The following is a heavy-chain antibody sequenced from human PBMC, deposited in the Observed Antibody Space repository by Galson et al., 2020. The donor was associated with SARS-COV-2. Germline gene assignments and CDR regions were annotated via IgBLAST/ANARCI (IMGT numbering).Heavy chain of an antibody. D-gene: IGHD2-2*01. Sequence: HGESLKISCKGSGYSFSIYWNDWVRQMPGKGLEWMGIIYPGDSDTRYSPSFQGRVTISADKSISTAYLQWSSLKASDTAMYYCVRFNRICTTTSCYAGSGFDPWGQGTLVTVSS. V-gene: IGHV5-51*01. CDR1: GYSFSIYW. CDR3: VRFNRICTTTSCYAGSGFDP. J-gene: IGHJ5*02. CDR2: IYPGDSDT.